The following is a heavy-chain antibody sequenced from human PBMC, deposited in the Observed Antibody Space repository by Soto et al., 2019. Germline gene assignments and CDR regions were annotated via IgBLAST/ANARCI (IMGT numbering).Heavy chain of an antibody. J-gene: IGHJ4*02. CDR3: ARGPPVGYCSSTSCPGLDY. V-gene: IGHV1-69*02. D-gene: IGHD2-2*01. CDR2: IIPILGIA. Sequence: SVKVSCKASGGTFSSYTISWVRQAPGQGLEWMGRIIPILGIANYAQKFQGRVTITADKSTSTAYMELSSLRSEDTAVYYCARGPPVGYCSSTSCPGLDYWGQGTLVTVSS. CDR1: GGTFSSYT.